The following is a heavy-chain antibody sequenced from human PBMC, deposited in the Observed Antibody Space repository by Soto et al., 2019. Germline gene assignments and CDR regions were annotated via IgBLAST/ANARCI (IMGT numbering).Heavy chain of an antibody. J-gene: IGHJ4*02. CDR1: GGTFSSYA. CDR2: IIPIFCTA. D-gene: IGHD3-10*01. V-gene: IGHV1-69*13. CDR3: TRPSHDTSSYFQHEAYYFDF. Sequence: ASVKVSCKASGGTFSSYAISWVRQAPGQGLEWMGGIIPIFCTANYAQKFQGRVTITADESTSTAYMELSSLRSEDTAVYYCTRPSHDTSSYFQHEAYYFDFWGPGTLVTVSS.